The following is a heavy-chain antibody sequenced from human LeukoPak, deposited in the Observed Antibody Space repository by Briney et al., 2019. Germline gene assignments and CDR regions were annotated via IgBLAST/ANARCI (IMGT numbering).Heavy chain of an antibody. CDR3: ARETVGATPNFDY. CDR1: GYTFTGYY. Sequence: ASVKVSCKASGYTFTGYYMHWVRQAPGQGLEWMGWINPNSGGTNYAQKFQGRVTMTRDTSISTAYMELSRLRSDDTAVYYCARETVGATPNFDYWAQGTLVTVSS. V-gene: IGHV1-2*02. D-gene: IGHD1-26*01. CDR2: INPNSGGT. J-gene: IGHJ4*02.